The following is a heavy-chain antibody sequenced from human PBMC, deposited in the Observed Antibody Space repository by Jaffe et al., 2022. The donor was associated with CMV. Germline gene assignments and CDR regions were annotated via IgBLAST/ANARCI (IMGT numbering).Heavy chain of an antibody. CDR3: ARQVEVDDDISGYPQHHDAFGI. J-gene: IGHJ3*02. CDR1: GGSIRAYY. Sequence: QVQLQESGPGLVKPSETLSLTCTVSGGSIRAYYWSWIRQPPGKGLEWIGYIYYNGITNYNPSLKGRVTMSVDTSKNQLSLKVNSVSAADTAVYYCARQVEVDDDISGYPQHHDAFGIWGHGTMVTVSS. D-gene: IGHD3-22*01. V-gene: IGHV4-59*08. CDR2: IYYNGIT.